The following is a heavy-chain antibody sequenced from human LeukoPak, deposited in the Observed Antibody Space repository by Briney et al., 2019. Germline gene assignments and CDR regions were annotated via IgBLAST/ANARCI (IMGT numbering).Heavy chain of an antibody. D-gene: IGHD3-22*01. CDR2: VNPNSGGT. CDR3: ARDSSGYYFTQYNWFDP. V-gene: IGHV1-2*02. CDR1: GYIFTGYY. J-gene: IGHJ5*02. Sequence: ASVKVSCKASGYIFTGYYMHWVRQAPGQGLEWMGWVNPNSGGTNYAQKFQGRVTMTRDTSISAAYMELSRLRSDDTAVYYCARDSSGYYFTQYNWFDPWGQGTLVTVSS.